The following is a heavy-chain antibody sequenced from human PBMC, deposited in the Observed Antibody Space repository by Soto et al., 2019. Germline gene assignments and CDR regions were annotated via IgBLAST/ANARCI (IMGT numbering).Heavy chain of an antibody. CDR3: ARDPSIAAAGTYYYYGMDV. D-gene: IGHD6-13*01. Sequence: QVQLVQSGAEVKKPGSSVKVSCKASGGTFSSYAISWVRQAPGQGLEWMGGIIPIFGTANYAQKFQGRVTITADESKSTAYMELSSLRSEDTAVYYCARDPSIAAAGTYYYYGMDVWGQGTTVTVSS. J-gene: IGHJ6*02. CDR1: GGTFSSYA. CDR2: IIPIFGTA. V-gene: IGHV1-69*01.